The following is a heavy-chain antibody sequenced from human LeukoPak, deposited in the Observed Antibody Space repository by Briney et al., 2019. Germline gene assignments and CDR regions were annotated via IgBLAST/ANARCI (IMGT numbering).Heavy chain of an antibody. CDR2: VSYSGST. CDR3: ARDVDGGNYWYFDI. J-gene: IGHJ2*01. D-gene: IGHD4-17*01. CDR1: GGSISNYY. V-gene: IGHV4-59*01. Sequence: SETLSLTCSVSGGSISNYYWSWIRQPPEKRLEWIGYVSYSGSTKYNLSLRNRLTMSIDTSKDQFSLKLNSVTTADTAVYYCARDVDGGNYWYFDIWGRGTLVTVSS.